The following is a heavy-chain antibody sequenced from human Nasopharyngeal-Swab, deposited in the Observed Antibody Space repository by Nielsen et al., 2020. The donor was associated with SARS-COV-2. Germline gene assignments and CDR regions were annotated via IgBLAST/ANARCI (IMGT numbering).Heavy chain of an antibody. CDR1: GFDFGSHA. V-gene: IGHV3-23*01. J-gene: IGHJ6*02. Sequence: GESLKISCEASGFDFGSHAMSWVRQAPGTGLEWVSSFSGSGDTTYYADSVRGRFTISRDNSRKTLDLQMTSLRVEDTAVYYCAKGAYFMLITDVRGQGTTVTVSS. CDR2: FSGSGDTT. CDR3: AKGAYFMLITDV. D-gene: IGHD2-8*01.